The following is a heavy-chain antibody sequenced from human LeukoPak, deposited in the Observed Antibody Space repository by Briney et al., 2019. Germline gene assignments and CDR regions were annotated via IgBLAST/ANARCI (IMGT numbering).Heavy chain of an antibody. CDR1: GFMFGNHG. J-gene: IGHJ3*01. V-gene: IGHV3-48*04. Sequence: QSGGSLRLSCEGSGFMFGNHGLIWVRQAPGKGLDWLSFIGPSGVTRLYANSVKGRLTISRDNAENSVFLQMNSLRVEDTAVYYCARVSPMTDGAFDLWGQGVMVAVSS. D-gene: IGHD2-21*02. CDR2: IGPSGVTR. CDR3: ARVSPMTDGAFDL.